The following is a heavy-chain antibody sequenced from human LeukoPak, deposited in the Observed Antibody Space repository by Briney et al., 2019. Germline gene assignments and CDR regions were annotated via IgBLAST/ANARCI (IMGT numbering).Heavy chain of an antibody. V-gene: IGHV1-18*01. J-gene: IGHJ4*02. D-gene: IGHD3-22*01. Sequence: ASLRVSCTASGYTFTTYGISWVRQAPGQGLEWMGWISAYNGNTNYAQKLQGRVTMTTDTSTSTAYMELRSLRSDDTAVYYCARGGYYYDSSGYYVDYWGQGTLVTVSS. CDR3: ARGGYYYDSSGYYVDY. CDR2: ISAYNGNT. CDR1: GYTFTTYG.